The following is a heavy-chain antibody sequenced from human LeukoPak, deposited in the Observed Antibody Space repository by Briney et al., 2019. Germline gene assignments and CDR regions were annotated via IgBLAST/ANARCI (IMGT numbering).Heavy chain of an antibody. D-gene: IGHD4-17*01. CDR1: GYTFTNYD. Sequence: ASVKVSCKASGYTFTNYDINWVRQATGQGLEWMGWLNPNGGNTGYAQKFQGRVSMTKNTSINTAYMELSSLRSEDTAVYFCARRAGRLRDWFDPWGQGTLVTVSS. CDR2: LNPNGGNT. V-gene: IGHV1-8*01. J-gene: IGHJ5*02. CDR3: ARRAGRLRDWFDP.